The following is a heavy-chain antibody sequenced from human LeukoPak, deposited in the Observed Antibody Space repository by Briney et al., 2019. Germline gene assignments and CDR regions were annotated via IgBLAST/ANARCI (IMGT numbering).Heavy chain of an antibody. CDR3: AKNAYEYFFDY. Sequence: ASARVSCKASGYTLTGYYMHWLRQAPGQGLEWMGWINPNSGDTNYAQKFQGRVTMTRDTSISTAYMELSRLTSDDTAVYYCAKNAYEYFFDYWGQGTPVTVSS. D-gene: IGHD5-12*01. V-gene: IGHV1-2*02. J-gene: IGHJ4*02. CDR2: INPNSGDT. CDR1: GYTLTGYY.